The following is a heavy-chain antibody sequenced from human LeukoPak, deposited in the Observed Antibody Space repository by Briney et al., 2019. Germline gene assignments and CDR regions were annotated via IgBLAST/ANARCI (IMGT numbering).Heavy chain of an antibody. D-gene: IGHD2-15*01. J-gene: IGHJ4*02. CDR1: GFTVTSNY. CDR3: AKPLNSAYCSGGSCYDDY. Sequence: PGGSLRLSCAASGFTVTSNYMTCVRQAPGKGLEWVSAISGSGGSTYYANSVKGRFTISRDNSKNTLYLQMNSLRAEDTAVYYCAKPLNSAYCSGGSCYDDYWGQGTLVTVSS. V-gene: IGHV3-23*01. CDR2: ISGSGGST.